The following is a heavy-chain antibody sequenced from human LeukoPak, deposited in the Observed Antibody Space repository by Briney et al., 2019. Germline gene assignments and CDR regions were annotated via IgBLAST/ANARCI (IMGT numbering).Heavy chain of an antibody. D-gene: IGHD2-21*01. V-gene: IGHV4-38-2*02. Sequence: SETLSLTCTVSGYSISSGYYWGWIRQPPGKGLEWIGRIYHSGSTYYNPSLKSRVTISVDTSKNQFSLKLSSETAADTAVYYCARATNSYHWYFDLWGRGTLVTVSS. J-gene: IGHJ2*01. CDR2: IYHSGST. CDR1: GYSISSGYY. CDR3: ARATNSYHWYFDL.